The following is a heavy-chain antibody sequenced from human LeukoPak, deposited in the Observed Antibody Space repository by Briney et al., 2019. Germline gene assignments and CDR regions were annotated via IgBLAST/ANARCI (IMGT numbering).Heavy chain of an antibody. CDR2: ISSSSSTI. J-gene: IGHJ4*02. D-gene: IGHD3-10*01. Sequence: GGSLRLSCAASGFTVSSNYMNWVRQAPGKGLEWVSYISSSSSTIYYADSVKGRFTISRDNAKNSLYLQMNSLRAEDTAVYYCARYSGSGSSLDYFDYWGQGTLVTVSS. CDR1: GFTVSSNY. CDR3: ARYSGSGSSLDYFDY. V-gene: IGHV3-48*01.